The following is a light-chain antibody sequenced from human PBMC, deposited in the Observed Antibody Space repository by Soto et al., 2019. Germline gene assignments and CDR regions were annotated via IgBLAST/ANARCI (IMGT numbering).Light chain of an antibody. V-gene: IGLV3-9*01. CDR2: RDN. J-gene: IGLJ1*01. Sequence: SYELTQPLPVSVALGQTARITCGGKNIGSKNVHWYQQKAGQAPVLVIYRDNNRPSGIPERFSGSNSGNTAALTISRAQAGDEADYYGQVWDSNTGVFGTGTKLTVL. CDR1: NIGSKN. CDR3: QVWDSNTGV.